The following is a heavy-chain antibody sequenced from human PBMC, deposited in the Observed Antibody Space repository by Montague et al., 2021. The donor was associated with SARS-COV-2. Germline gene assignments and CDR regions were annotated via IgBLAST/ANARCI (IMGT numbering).Heavy chain of an antibody. D-gene: IGHD3-9*01. CDR3: ERMMYDVLTGYYVGLGY. V-gene: IGHV2-70*01. J-gene: IGHJ4*02. Sequence: PALVKPTQTLTLTCTFSGFSLSTSGMCVSWIRQPPGKALEWLALIDWDDDKYYSTSLKTRLSISKDTSKDQVVLTMTNMDPVDTATYYCERMMYDVLTGYYVGLGYWGQGTLVTVSS. CDR1: GFSLSTSGMC. CDR2: IDWDDDK.